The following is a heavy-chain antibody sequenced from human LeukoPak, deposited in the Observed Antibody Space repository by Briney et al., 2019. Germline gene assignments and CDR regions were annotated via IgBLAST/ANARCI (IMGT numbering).Heavy chain of an antibody. V-gene: IGHV4-34*01. J-gene: IGHJ5*02. D-gene: IGHD4-17*01. CDR1: GGSFSGYY. Sequence: SETLSLTCAVYGGSFSGYYWSWIRQPPGKGLEWIGEINHSGSTNYNPSLKSRVTISVDTSKNQFSLKLSSVAAADTAVYYCATLGTVTTEVDWFDPWGQGTLVTVSS. CDR3: ATLGTVTTEVDWFDP. CDR2: INHSGST.